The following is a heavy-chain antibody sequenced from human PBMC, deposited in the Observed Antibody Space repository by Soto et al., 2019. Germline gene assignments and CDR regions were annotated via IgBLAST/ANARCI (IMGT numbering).Heavy chain of an antibody. CDR2: ISYDGSNK. CDR1: GFTFSSYA. D-gene: IGHD3-10*01. Sequence: GGSLRLSCAASGFTFSSYAMHWIRQAQGKGLEWVAVISYDGSNKYYADSVKGRFTISRDNSKNTLYLQMNSLRAEDTAVYYCARDIITMVRGAYDYWGQGTLVTVSS. CDR3: ARDIITMVRGAYDY. J-gene: IGHJ4*02. V-gene: IGHV3-30-3*01.